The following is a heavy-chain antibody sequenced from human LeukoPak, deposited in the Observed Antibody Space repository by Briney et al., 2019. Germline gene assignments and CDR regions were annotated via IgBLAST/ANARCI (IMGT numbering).Heavy chain of an antibody. CDR3: ARGAPASPQGVIDY. CDR2: INSDGSST. CDR1: GFTFSSYW. V-gene: IGHV3-74*01. D-gene: IGHD2-2*01. Sequence: GGSLRLSCAASGFTFSSYWMHWVRQAPGKGLVWVSRINSDGSSTSYADSVKGRFTISRDNAKNTLYLQMNSLRAEDTAVYYCARGAPASPQGVIDYRGQGTLVSVSS. J-gene: IGHJ4*02.